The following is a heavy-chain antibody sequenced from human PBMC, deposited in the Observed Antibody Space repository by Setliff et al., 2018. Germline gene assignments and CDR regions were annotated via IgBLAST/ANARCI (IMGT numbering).Heavy chain of an antibody. CDR3: ARARSLDFDY. J-gene: IGHJ4*02. CDR1: GGSMTYYY. V-gene: IGHV4-59*08. Sequence: SETLSLTCTVSGGSMTYYYWSWVRQPPGKGLEWIGNIFHGESISYNPSLKSRVTISVDTSKNQFSLNLTSVTAADTAVYYCARARSLDFDYWGQGMLVTVSS. CDR2: IFHGESI.